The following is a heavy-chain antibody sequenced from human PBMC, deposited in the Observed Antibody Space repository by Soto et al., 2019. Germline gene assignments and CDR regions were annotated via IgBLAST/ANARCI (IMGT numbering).Heavy chain of an antibody. CDR3: ARVRVRAIAVGYYAFDI. CDR2: ISAYNGTT. V-gene: IGHV1-18*01. Sequence: QVQLVQSGAEVKKPGASVKVSCKASGYTFTSYGISWVRQAPGQGLEWMGWISAYNGTTNYAQKLQGRVTMPPDTSTSTAYMALRSLRSDDTAVYYCARVRVRAIAVGYYAFDIWGQGTMVTVSS. CDR1: GYTFTSYG. D-gene: IGHD6-19*01. J-gene: IGHJ3*02.